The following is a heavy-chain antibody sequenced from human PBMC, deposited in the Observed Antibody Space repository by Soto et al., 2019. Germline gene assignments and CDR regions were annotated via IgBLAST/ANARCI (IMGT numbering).Heavy chain of an antibody. D-gene: IGHD3-16*02. CDR2: ISDSGDRT. Sequence: RGSLRLSCASSGFTLSMSAVNWVRQAPGKGLEWVSYISDSGDRTYYADSVKGRFTISRDRSKNTVSLQMDSLRAEDTAVYYCAKDRGIIVKAGDAFDVWGQGTKVTVSS. V-gene: IGHV3-23*01. CDR1: GFTLSMSA. J-gene: IGHJ3*01. CDR3: AKDRGIIVKAGDAFDV.